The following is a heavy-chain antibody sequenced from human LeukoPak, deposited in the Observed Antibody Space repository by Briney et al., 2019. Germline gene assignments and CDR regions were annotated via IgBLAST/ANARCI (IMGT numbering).Heavy chain of an antibody. CDR1: GFTFNTYG. J-gene: IGHJ4*02. V-gene: IGHV3-30*03. CDR3: ARAAYCTSTSCHFSGYAQRPLDS. D-gene: IGHD2-2*01. CDR2: ISRDGTSQ. Sequence: GGSLRLSCVASGFTFNTYGIHWVRQAPGKGPEWVAGISRDGTSQDYADSVKGRFTISRDNSKNTLYLQMNSLRTEDTAVYYCARAAYCTSTSCHFSGYAQRPLDSWGQGTLVTVSS.